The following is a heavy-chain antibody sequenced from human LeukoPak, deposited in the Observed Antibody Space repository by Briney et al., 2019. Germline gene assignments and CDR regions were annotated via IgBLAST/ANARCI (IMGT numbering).Heavy chain of an antibody. J-gene: IGHJ6*03. CDR1: GFTFSSYW. Sequence: GGSLRLSCAASGFTFSSYWMSWVRQAPGKGLEWVVNIKQDGSEKYYVDSVRGRFPISRDNAKNSLYLQMNSLRAEDTAVYYCARDLSYCTNGVCYSSYMDVWGKGTTVTVSS. D-gene: IGHD2-8*01. V-gene: IGHV3-7*01. CDR2: IKQDGSEK. CDR3: ARDLSYCTNGVCYSSYMDV.